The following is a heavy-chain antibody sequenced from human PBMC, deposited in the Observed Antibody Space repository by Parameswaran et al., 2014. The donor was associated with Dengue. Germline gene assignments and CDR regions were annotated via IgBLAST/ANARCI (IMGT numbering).Heavy chain of an antibody. Sequence: VRQAPGKGLEWIGYIYYSGSTYYNPSLKSRVTISVDTSKNQFSLKLSSVTAADTAVYYCARVLGEWFRELSWGQGNPGHRLL. J-gene: IGHJ5*02. CDR2: IYYSGST. CDR3: ARVLGEWFRELS. D-gene: IGHD3-10*01. V-gene: IGHV4-30-4*01.